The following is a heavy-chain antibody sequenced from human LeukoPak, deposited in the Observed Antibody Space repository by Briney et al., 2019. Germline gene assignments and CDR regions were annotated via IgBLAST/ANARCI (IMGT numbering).Heavy chain of an antibody. Sequence: GESLKISCKGSGYSFSNYWIGWVRQMPGKGLEWMGIIYPSDSDTRNNPSFQGQVTISADKSIGAAYLQWSSLRASDAAIYYCARLNKATKAGYNWGFDYWGQGTLVSVSS. CDR1: GYSFSNYW. V-gene: IGHV5-51*01. CDR3: ARLNKATKAGYNWGFDY. J-gene: IGHJ4*02. D-gene: IGHD5-24*01. CDR2: IYPSDSDT.